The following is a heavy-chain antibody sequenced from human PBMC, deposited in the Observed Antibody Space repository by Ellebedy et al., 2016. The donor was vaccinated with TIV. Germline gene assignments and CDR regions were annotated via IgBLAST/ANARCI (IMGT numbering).Heavy chain of an antibody. CDR2: INQVGNEK. CDR3: VSAARGSNCCEAY. V-gene: IGHV3-7*03. CDR1: GFTLSSQW. Sequence: PGGSLRLSCAASGFTLSSQWTSWVRHAPGKGLEWVATINQVGNEKYYVDSVKGRFTISRDNAKTSLYLQMNSLRAEDTAVYSCVSAARGSNCCEAYWGQGTLVTVSS. D-gene: IGHD2-21*01. J-gene: IGHJ4*02.